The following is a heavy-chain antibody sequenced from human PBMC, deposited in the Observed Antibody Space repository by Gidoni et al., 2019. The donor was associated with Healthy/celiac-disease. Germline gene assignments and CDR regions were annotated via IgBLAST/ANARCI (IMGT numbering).Heavy chain of an antibody. J-gene: IGHJ4*02. D-gene: IGHD5-12*01. CDR2: ISSSGSTI. V-gene: IGHV3-48*03. CDR1: GFTFSSYE. Sequence: EVQLVESGGGLVQPGGSLRLSCAASGFTFSSYEMNWVRQAQGKGLEWVSYISSSGSTIYYADSVKGRFTISRDNAKNSLYLQMNSLRAEDTAVYYCARDVSGPYYFDYWGQGTLVTVSS. CDR3: ARDVSGPYYFDY.